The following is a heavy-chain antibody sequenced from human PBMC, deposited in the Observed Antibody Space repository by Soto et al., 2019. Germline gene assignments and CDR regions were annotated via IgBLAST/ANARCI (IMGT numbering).Heavy chain of an antibody. CDR1: GGSISGYY. J-gene: IGHJ4*02. D-gene: IGHD3-22*01. V-gene: IGHV4-59*08. CDR3: ERHSTWLLLSDD. CDR2: IYYSGST. Sequence: SETLSLTCTVSGGSISGYYWSWVRQPPGKGLEWIGYIYYSGSTNYNPSLKSRVTISVDTSNNQFSLKLTSVTAADTAVYFCERHSTWLLLSDDWGQGSLVTVSS.